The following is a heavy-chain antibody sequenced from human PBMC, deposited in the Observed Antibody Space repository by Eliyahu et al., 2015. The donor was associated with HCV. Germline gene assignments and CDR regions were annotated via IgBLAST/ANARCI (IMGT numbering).Heavy chain of an antibody. V-gene: IGHV1-8*01. J-gene: IGHJ4*02. CDR3: VRYSETYKSFDY. D-gene: IGHD1-26*01. CDR1: GXXFSSYD. CDR2: MNPNSGNT. Sequence: QVQXVQSGAEVKKPGASVKVSCKASGXXFSSYDINWGRQATGQGLEWMGWMNPNSGNTGYAQKFQGRLTMTRSTSTSTAYMELSSLRSDDTAVYFCVRYSETYKSFDYWGQGTLVTVSS.